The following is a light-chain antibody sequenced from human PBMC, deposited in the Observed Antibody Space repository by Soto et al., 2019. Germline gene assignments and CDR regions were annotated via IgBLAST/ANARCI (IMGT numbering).Light chain of an antibody. CDR2: GAS. Sequence: EIVLTQSPGTLSLSPGERATLSCRASQTVTSNSLAWYQQKPGQAPRLLIHGASTRATGIPDRFSGTGSGTDFTLTISRLEPEDFAVYYCLLYGSSPNTFGQGSKVEVK. V-gene: IGKV3-20*01. CDR1: QTVTSNS. J-gene: IGKJ1*01. CDR3: LLYGSSPNT.